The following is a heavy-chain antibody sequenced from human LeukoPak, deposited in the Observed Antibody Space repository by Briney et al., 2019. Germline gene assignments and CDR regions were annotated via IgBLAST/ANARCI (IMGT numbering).Heavy chain of an antibody. CDR1: GFTISSYW. V-gene: IGHV3-7*01. CDR3: GRHGGAFEM. J-gene: IGHJ3*02. CDR2: IKQDGSEK. Sequence: PGGSLRLSCAASGFTISSYWMSWVRQAPVKGLEWVANIKQDGSEKDYVDSVKGRFTISRDNAKNSLYLQMNSLRVEDTAVYYCGRHGGAFEMWGQGTMVTVSS.